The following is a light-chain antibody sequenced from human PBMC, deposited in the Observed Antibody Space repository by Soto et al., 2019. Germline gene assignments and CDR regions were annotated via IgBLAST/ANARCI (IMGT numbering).Light chain of an antibody. Sequence: QSALTQPASVSGSPGQSITISCTGTSSDVGSHNFVSWYQQRPGKAPKLMIFEVTKRPSGVSSRFSASKSDNTASLTISGVQAEDEADYYCCSYAGTTTWVFGGGTKVTVL. J-gene: IGLJ2*01. CDR3: CSYAGTTTWV. V-gene: IGLV2-23*02. CDR1: SSDVGSHNF. CDR2: EVT.